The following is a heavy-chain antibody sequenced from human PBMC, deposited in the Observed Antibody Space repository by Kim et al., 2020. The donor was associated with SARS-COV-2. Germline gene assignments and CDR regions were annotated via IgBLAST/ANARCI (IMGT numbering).Heavy chain of an antibody. Sequence: ASVKVSCKTSGYTFTTYNIHWVRQAPGQGLEWMGWIHSGKGTTKYSQKFRGRVSITRDTSANTAYMELTSLESEDTAVYYCARGGTGPAWGQGTLVTVSS. V-gene: IGHV1-3*04. D-gene: IGHD1-1*01. J-gene: IGHJ4*02. CDR2: IHSGKGTT. CDR3: ARGGTGPA. CDR1: GYTFTTYN.